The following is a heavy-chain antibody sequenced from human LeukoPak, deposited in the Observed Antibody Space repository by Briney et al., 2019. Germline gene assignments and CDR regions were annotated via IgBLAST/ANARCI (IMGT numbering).Heavy chain of an antibody. D-gene: IGHD5-24*01. CDR2: INSDGSST. Sequence: GGTLRLSCAASGFTFSSYWMQWVRHAPGKGLVWVSRINSDGSSTSYADSVKGRFTISRDNAKNSLYLQMNSLRDEDTAVYHCARDRRKDGNIYFDYWGQGTL. CDR1: GFTFSSYW. CDR3: ARDRRKDGNIYFDY. J-gene: IGHJ4*02. V-gene: IGHV3-74*01.